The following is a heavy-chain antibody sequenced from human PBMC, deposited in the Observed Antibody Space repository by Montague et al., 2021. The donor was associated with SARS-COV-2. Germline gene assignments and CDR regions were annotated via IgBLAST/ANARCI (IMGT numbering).Heavy chain of an antibody. V-gene: IGHV2-70*01. J-gene: IGHJ4*02. D-gene: IGHD3-9*01. CDR1: GFSLSTSGMC. Sequence: PALGKPPQTLTLTCTFSGFSLSTSGMCVSWIRQPPGKALEWLALIDWDDDKYYSTSLKTRLTISKDTSKNQVVLTMTNMDPVDTATYYCARTYYDILTGYYTYDYWGQGTLVTVSS. CDR2: IDWDDDK. CDR3: ARTYYDILTGYYTYDY.